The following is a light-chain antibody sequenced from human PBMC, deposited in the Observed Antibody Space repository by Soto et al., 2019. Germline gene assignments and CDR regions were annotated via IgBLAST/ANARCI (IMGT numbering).Light chain of an antibody. J-gene: IGLJ2*01. Sequence: QSALTQPASVSGSPGQXXTXSCTGTSXDVGSYNLVSWYQQHPGKAPKLMIYEVSKRPSGVSNRFSGSKSGNTASLTISGLQAEDEADYYCCSYAGSSSVVFGGGTKLTVL. CDR3: CSYAGSSSVV. CDR2: EVS. V-gene: IGLV2-23*02. CDR1: SXDVGSYNL.